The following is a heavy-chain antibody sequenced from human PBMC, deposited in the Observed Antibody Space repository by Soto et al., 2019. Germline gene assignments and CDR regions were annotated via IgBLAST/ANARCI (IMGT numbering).Heavy chain of an antibody. V-gene: IGHV3-23*01. CDR2: ISGSGGST. D-gene: IGHD3-3*01. Sequence: GGSLRLSCAASGLTFSSYAMSWVRQAPGKGLEWVSAISGSGGSTYYADSVKGRFTISRDNSKNTLYLQMNSLRAEDTAVYYCAKVSNYDFWSGYLDYWGQGTLVTVSS. CDR3: AKVSNYDFWSGYLDY. CDR1: GLTFSSYA. J-gene: IGHJ4*02.